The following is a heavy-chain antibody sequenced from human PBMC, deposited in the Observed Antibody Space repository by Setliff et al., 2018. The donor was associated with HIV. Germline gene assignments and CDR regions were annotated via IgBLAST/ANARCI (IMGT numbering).Heavy chain of an antibody. Sequence: LSLTCAASGFTFRNYAMTWVRQAPGKGLEWVSTISPSSGGTNYADSVKGRFTISRDNSKNTLYLQMNSLRVDDTAVYYCAKEFHSSYDVYYDSWGQGALVTVSS. CDR3: AKEFHSSYDVYYDS. J-gene: IGHJ4*02. D-gene: IGHD5-12*01. V-gene: IGHV3-23*01. CDR1: GFTFRNYA. CDR2: ISPSSGGT.